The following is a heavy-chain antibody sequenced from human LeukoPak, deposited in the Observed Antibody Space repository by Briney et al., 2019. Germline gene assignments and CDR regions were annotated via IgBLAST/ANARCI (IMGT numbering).Heavy chain of an antibody. D-gene: IGHD3-10*01. CDR3: AKDRGAATPVSAFDI. J-gene: IGHJ3*02. Sequence: GGSLRLSCAASGFIFSSYAMSWVRQAPGKGLEWVSAISGSGGGTYYADSVKGRFTISRDNSKNTLYLQMNSLRAEDTAVYYCAKDRGAATPVSAFDIWGQGTMVTIPS. CDR1: GFIFSSYA. V-gene: IGHV3-23*01. CDR2: ISGSGGGT.